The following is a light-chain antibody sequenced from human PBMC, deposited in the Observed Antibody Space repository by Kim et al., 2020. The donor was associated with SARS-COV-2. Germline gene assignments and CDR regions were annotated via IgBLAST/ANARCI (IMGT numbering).Light chain of an antibody. CDR3: KQYDRSPDT. J-gene: IGKJ2*01. V-gene: IGKV3-20*01. CDR2: GTS. Sequence: EIVLTQSPGTLSLSPGERATLSCRASQSVASNHLAWFQQKPGQAPRLLIYGTSSRATGIPDRFSASESGTDFTLTISRLEPEDFAVYYCKQYDRSPDTFGQGTKLEI. CDR1: QSVASNH.